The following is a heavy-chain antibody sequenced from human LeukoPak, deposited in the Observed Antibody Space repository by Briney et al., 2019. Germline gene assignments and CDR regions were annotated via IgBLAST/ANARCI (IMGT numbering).Heavy chain of an antibody. CDR3: ARGLWGAYSSSSPTNYYYYGMDV. Sequence: SQTLSLTCAISGDSVSSNSAAWNWIRQSPSRGLECLGRTYYRSKRYNDYAVSVRSRITINPDTSKKQFSLQLKSVTPEDTAVYYCARGLWGAYSSSSPTNYYYYGMDVWGQGSTVTVYS. J-gene: IGHJ6*02. CDR2: TYYRSKRYN. V-gene: IGHV6-1*01. CDR1: GDSVSSNSAA. D-gene: IGHD6-6*01.